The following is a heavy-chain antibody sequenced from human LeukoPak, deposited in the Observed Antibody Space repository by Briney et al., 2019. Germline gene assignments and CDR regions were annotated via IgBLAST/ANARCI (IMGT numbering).Heavy chain of an antibody. Sequence: SETLSLTCTVSGGSISSGSYYWSWIRQPAGKGLEWIGRIYTSGSTYYNPSLKSRVTISVDTSKNQFSLILSSVTAADTAVYYCARYTSSSGYYYYYMDVWGKGTTVTVSS. CDR1: GGSISSGSYY. V-gene: IGHV4-61*02. J-gene: IGHJ6*03. D-gene: IGHD6-6*01. CDR2: IYTSGST. CDR3: ARYTSSSGYYYYYMDV.